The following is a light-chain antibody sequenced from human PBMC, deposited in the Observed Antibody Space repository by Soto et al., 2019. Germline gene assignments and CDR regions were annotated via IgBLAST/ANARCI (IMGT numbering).Light chain of an antibody. V-gene: IGKV1-5*03. J-gene: IGKJ1*01. CDR2: KAS. Sequence: DIQMTQSPSTLSASVGDRVTITCRASQSISNWLAGYQQKPGKAPKLLIYKASSLASRVPSRYSGSGSGTEFTHTLSSLQPDDFATYYCQQYNSYSWTFGQGTKVEIK. CDR3: QQYNSYSWT. CDR1: QSISNW.